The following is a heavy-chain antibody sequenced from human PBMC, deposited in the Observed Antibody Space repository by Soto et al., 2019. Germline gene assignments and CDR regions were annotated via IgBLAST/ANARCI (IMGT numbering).Heavy chain of an antibody. D-gene: IGHD6-6*01. J-gene: IGHJ6*03. CDR1: GYTFTSYY. CDR3: ARGGECSSSSIVVRRYYYYMDV. Sequence: ASVKVSCKASGYTFTSYYMHWVRQAPGQGLEWMGIINPSGGSTSYAQKFQGRVTMTRDTSTSTVYMELSSLRSEDTAVYYCARGGECSSSSIVVRRYYYYMDVWGKGTTVTVSS. V-gene: IGHV1-46*03. CDR2: INPSGGST.